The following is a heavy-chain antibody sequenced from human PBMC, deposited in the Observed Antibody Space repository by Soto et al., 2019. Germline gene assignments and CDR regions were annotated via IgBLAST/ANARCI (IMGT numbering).Heavy chain of an antibody. V-gene: IGHV4-59*01. CDR3: ARGGDGHTTSFFDY. CDR1: GDSINSYY. Sequence: QVQLQESGPGLVKPSETLSLTCTVSGDSINSYYWSWIRQPPGKRLERIRYIYYSGSTNYNPSLRSRLTMYVHTSKNQFPLKLSAVTAADTAVYFCARGGDGHTTSFFDYWGRGTLVTVSS. J-gene: IGHJ4*02. CDR2: IYYSGST. D-gene: IGHD2-8*01.